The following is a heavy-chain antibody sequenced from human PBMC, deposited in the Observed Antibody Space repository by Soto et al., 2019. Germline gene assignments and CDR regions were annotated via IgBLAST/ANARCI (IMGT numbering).Heavy chain of an antibody. CDR1: GFTFSSYA. CDR2: ISSNGGST. J-gene: IGHJ4*02. Sequence: GGSLRLSCSASGFTFSSYAMHWVRQAPGKGLEYVSAISSNGGSTYYADSVKGRFTISRDNSKNTLYLQMSSLRAEDTAVYYCVKVVHSLVVTAPFDYWGQGTLVTVSS. CDR3: VKVVHSLVVTAPFDY. V-gene: IGHV3-64D*08. D-gene: IGHD2-21*02.